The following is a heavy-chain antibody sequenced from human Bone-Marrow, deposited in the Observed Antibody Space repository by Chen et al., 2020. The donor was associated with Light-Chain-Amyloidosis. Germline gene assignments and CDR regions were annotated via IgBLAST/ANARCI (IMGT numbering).Heavy chain of an antibody. Sequence: QVQLEQSGAEVKKPGASVKVSCKVSGYSLTEVSMHWVRQGPGKGLEWMGSFDPEDGERIYAQKFQGRVTMTEDTSTDTAYMELSSLRSEDTAGYYCATPGSSGAAFDYWGQGTLVTVSS. CDR1: GYSLTEVS. CDR2: FDPEDGER. D-gene: IGHD1-26*01. CDR3: ATPGSSGAAFDY. J-gene: IGHJ4*02. V-gene: IGHV1-24*01.